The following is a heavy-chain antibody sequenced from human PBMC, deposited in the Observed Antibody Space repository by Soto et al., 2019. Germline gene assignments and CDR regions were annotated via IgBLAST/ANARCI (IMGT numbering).Heavy chain of an antibody. Sequence: ASVNVSCKASGYTFTNYGISWVRQAPGQGLEWMGWISAYNGNTKYAQKLQGRVTMTTDTSTSTAYMELRSLRSDDTAVYYCARGVGSGSYYNQYNWFDYWGQGALVTVSS. CDR2: ISAYNGNT. J-gene: IGHJ5*01. CDR1: GYTFTNYG. V-gene: IGHV1-18*01. CDR3: ARGVGSGSYYNQYNWFDY. D-gene: IGHD3-10*01.